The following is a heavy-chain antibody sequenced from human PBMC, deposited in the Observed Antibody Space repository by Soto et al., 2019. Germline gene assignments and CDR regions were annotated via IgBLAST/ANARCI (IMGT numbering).Heavy chain of an antibody. V-gene: IGHV4-31*03. CDR1: GGSISSGGYY. CDR3: ARDPPNRPHRMDV. D-gene: IGHD6-6*01. CDR2: IYYSGST. J-gene: IGHJ6*02. Sequence: SETLSLTCTVSGGSISSGGYYWSWIRQHPGKGLEWIGYIYYSGSTYYNPSLKSRVTISVDTSKNQFSLKLSSVTAADTAVYYCARDPPNRPHRMDVWGQGTTVTVSS.